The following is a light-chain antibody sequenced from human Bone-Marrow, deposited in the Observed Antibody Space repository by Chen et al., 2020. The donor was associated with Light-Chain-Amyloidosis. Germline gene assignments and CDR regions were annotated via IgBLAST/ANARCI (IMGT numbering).Light chain of an antibody. Sequence: DIQMTQSPSSLSASVGERVIITCRASQSIGNNLNWYQARPGDPPKLLVYAASSLQGGVPSRFSGSGSGTEFTLIIHNVQPEDLGTYFCHQYYHVPWTFGQGTKVEIK. CDR2: AAS. CDR1: QSIGNN. V-gene: IGKV1-39*01. CDR3: HQYYHVPWT. J-gene: IGKJ1*01.